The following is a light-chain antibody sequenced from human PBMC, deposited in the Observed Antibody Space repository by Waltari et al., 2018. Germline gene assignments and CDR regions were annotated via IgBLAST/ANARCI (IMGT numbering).Light chain of an antibody. CDR1: SGSTSTPYP. CDR3: VLYMGSGIRV. J-gene: IGLJ3*02. CDR2: STN. V-gene: IGLV8-61*01. Sequence: QTVVTQEPSFSVSPGGTVPLTFCFRSGSTSTPYPPSWYQQTPGQAPRTLIFSTNIRSSGVPDRFSGSILGNKAALTITGAQADDESDYYCVLYMGSGIRVFGGGTKLTVL.